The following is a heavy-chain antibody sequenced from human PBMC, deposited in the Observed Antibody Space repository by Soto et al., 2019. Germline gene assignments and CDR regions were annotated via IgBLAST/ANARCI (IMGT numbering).Heavy chain of an antibody. D-gene: IGHD3-22*01. CDR1: VLTVMPYG. J-gene: IGHJ5*02. CDR3: ASGWHSIPGIVEGWFGP. Sequence: SMRFASASCVLTVMPYGMNSLRKAPGKGLEWVSSISSSSGYRDYADSVKGRFTISRDNAKNSLYLQMNSLRAEDTAVYYCASGWHSIPGIVEGWFGPRAAAPRVTVSS. V-gene: IGHV3-21*01. CDR2: ISSSSGYR.